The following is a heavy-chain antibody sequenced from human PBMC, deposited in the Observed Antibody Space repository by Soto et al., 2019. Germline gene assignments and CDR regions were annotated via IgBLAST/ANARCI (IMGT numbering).Heavy chain of an antibody. CDR1: GGSISSGGYS. D-gene: IGHD3-10*01. Sequence: PSETLSLTCAVSGGSISSGGYSWSWIRQPPGKGLEWIGYIYHSGSTYYNPSLKSRVTISVDRSKHQFSLKLSSVTAADTAVYYCARYRGYGSGSYYNSFDYWGQGTLVTVSS. CDR3: ARYRGYGSGSYYNSFDY. V-gene: IGHV4-30-2*01. CDR2: IYHSGST. J-gene: IGHJ4*02.